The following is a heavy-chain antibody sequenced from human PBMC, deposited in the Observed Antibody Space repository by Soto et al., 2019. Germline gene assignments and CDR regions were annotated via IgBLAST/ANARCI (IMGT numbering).Heavy chain of an antibody. V-gene: IGHV1-18*01. CDR2: ISAYNGNT. D-gene: IGHD6-13*01. Sequence: QVQLVQSGAEVKKPGASVKVSCKASGYTFTSYGITWVRQAPGQGLEWMGWISAYNGNTNYAQKLQGRVTMTTSTSTSKGYMELRSLRSDDTAVYYCARNDSRPQDFDYWGQGTLVTVSS. CDR3: ARNDSRPQDFDY. CDR1: GYTFTSYG. J-gene: IGHJ4*02.